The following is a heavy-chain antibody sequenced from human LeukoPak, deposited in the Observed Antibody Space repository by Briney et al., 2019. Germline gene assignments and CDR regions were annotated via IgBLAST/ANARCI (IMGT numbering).Heavy chain of an antibody. CDR3: ARQFDYSIFGDVDY. CDR2: ISSSSSYI. D-gene: IGHD4-11*01. Sequence: GGSLRLSCAASGFTFSSYSMNWVRQAPGKGLEGVSSISSSSSYIYYADSVKDRFTISRDNAKNSLYLQMNSLRAEDTAVYYCARQFDYSIFGDVDYWGQGTLVTVSS. V-gene: IGHV3-21*01. J-gene: IGHJ4*02. CDR1: GFTFSSYS.